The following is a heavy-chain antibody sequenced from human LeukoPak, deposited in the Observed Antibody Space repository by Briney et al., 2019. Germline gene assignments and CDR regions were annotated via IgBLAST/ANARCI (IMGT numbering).Heavy chain of an antibody. J-gene: IGHJ4*02. Sequence: SQTLSLTCTVSGGSISSGGYYWSWIRQPPGKGLEWIGYIYHSGSTYYNPSLKSRVTISVDRSKNQFSLKLSSVTAADTAVYYCARAGRLGELSVDYWGQGTLVTVSS. CDR2: IYHSGST. CDR1: GGSISSGGYY. D-gene: IGHD3-16*02. V-gene: IGHV4-30-2*01. CDR3: ARAGRLGELSVDY.